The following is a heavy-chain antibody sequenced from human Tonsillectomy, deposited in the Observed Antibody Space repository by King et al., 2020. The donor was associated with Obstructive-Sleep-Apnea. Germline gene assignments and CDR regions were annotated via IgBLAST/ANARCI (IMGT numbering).Heavy chain of an antibody. CDR1: GDSIEGDY. CDR2: IVYTGRT. D-gene: IGHD4-17*01. V-gene: IGHV4-31*03. Sequence: VQLQESGPGLVKPSQTLSLTCTVSGDSIEGDYWNWIRQHPGKGLEWLGYIVYTGRTCYNPSLRSRLSISIDTSKNQFSLRLTSVPAADTAVYYCATNYAHDYGDHFDYWGQGTLVTVSS. CDR3: ATNYAHDYGDHFDY. J-gene: IGHJ4*02.